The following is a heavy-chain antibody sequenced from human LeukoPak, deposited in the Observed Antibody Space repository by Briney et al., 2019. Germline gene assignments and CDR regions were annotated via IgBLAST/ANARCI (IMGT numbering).Heavy chain of an antibody. CDR1: GDSVSSNSAA. V-gene: IGHV6-1*01. Sequence: SQTLSLTCAISGDSVSSNSAAWNWIRQSPSRGLEWLGRTYYRSKWYNDYAVSVKSRITINPDTSKNQFSLQLNSVTPEDTAVYYCARYVLRYFDKEGGKDTRLVDVWGQGTTVTVSS. CDR3: ARYVLRYFDKEGGKDTRLVDV. J-gene: IGHJ6*02. CDR2: TYYRSKWYN. D-gene: IGHD3-9*01.